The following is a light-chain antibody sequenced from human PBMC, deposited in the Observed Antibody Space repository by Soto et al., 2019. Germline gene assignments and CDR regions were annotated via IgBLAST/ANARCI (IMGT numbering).Light chain of an antibody. V-gene: IGKV4-1*01. CDR1: QSVLYSSNNKNY. CDR3: QQYYSTPQGT. J-gene: IGKJ4*01. Sequence: DIVLTQSPDSLAVSLGERATINCKSSQSVLYSSNNKNYLAWYQQKPGQPPKLLIYWASTRESGVPDRFSGSGSGTDFTLTIRSLQAEDVAFYYCQQYYSTPQGTFGGGTKVEIK. CDR2: WAS.